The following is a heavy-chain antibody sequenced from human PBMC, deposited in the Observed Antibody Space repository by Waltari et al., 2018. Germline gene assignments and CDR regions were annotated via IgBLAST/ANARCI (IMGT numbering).Heavy chain of an antibody. CDR1: DDSITSPIYH. J-gene: IGHJ3*02. CDR2: VSANGDT. Sequence: QLQLQESGPGLVKPSATLSLTCTVSDDSITSPIYHWGWIRQPPGKGLEWIGRVSANGDTYYNPSLKSRVTISAGTSKTQFSLKLSSVTAADTAVFYCARRLEMSGITYDAFDIWGQGTMVTVSS. D-gene: IGHD3-3*01. V-gene: IGHV4-39*01. CDR3: ARRLEMSGITYDAFDI.